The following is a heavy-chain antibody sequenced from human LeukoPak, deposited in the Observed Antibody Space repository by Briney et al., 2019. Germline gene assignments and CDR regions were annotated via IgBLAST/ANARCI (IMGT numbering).Heavy chain of an antibody. Sequence: SETLSLTCTVSGGSISSYYWSWIRQSPGKGLEWIGYIYYSGSTNYNPSLKSRVIISVDTSKNQFSLKLSSVTAADTAVYYCARVEEGYGSGRRENYYYYYMDVWGKGTTVTISS. CDR1: GGSISSYY. CDR2: IYYSGST. CDR3: ARVEEGYGSGRRENYYYYYMDV. J-gene: IGHJ6*03. D-gene: IGHD3-10*01. V-gene: IGHV4-59*01.